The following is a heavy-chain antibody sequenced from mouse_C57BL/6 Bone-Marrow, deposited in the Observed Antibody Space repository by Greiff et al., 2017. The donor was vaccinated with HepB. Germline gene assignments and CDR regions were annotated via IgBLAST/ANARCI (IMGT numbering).Heavy chain of an antibody. J-gene: IGHJ2*01. Sequence: QVQLKESGAELVRPGTSVKMSCKASGYTFPNYWIGWAKQRPGHGLEWIGYIYPGGGYTNYNEKFKGKATLTADKSSSTAYMQFSSLTSEDSAIYYCARLLRYLDYFDYWGQGTTLTVSS. V-gene: IGHV1-63*01. CDR3: ARLLRYLDYFDY. D-gene: IGHD1-1*01. CDR2: IYPGGGYT. CDR1: GYTFPNYW.